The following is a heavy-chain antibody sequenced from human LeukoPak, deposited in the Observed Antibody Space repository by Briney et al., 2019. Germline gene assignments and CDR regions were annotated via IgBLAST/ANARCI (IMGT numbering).Heavy chain of an antibody. CDR2: MNPNSGNT. D-gene: IGHD2/OR15-2a*01. V-gene: IGHV1-8*01. CDR3: ARVNSNIGSSRRYFDY. J-gene: IGHJ4*02. CDR1: GYTFTSYD. Sequence: ASVKVSCKASGYTFTSYDINWVRQATGQGLEWMGWMNPNSGNTGYAQKFQGRVTMTRNTSISTAYMELSSLRSEDTAVYFRARVNSNIGSSRRYFDYWGQGTLVTVSS.